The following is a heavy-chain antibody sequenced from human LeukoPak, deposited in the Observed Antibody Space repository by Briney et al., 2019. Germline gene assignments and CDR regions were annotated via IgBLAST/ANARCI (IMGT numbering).Heavy chain of an antibody. CDR3: ARDGSEGATSYGMDV. CDR2: INPNSGGT. J-gene: IGHJ6*02. V-gene: IGHV1-2*02. CDR1: GYTFTGYD. D-gene: IGHD1-26*01. Sequence: ASVKVSCKASGYTFTGYDMHWVRQAPGQGLEWLGWINPNSGGTNYAQKFQGRVTMTRDTSISTAYMELSRLRSDDTAVYYCARDGSEGATSYGMDVWGQGTTVTVSS.